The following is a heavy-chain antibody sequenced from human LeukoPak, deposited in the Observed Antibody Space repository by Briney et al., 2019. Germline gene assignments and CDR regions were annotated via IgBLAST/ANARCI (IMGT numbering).Heavy chain of an antibody. Sequence: GGSLRLSCAASGFTFSSYAMSWVRQAPGKGLEWVSAISGSGGSTYYADSVKGRFTISRDNAKNSLYLQMNSLRAEDTAVYYCARGIATGVDFFDPWGQGTLVTVSS. V-gene: IGHV3-23*01. CDR3: ARGIATGVDFFDP. D-gene: IGHD6-13*01. J-gene: IGHJ5*02. CDR2: ISGSGGST. CDR1: GFTFSSYA.